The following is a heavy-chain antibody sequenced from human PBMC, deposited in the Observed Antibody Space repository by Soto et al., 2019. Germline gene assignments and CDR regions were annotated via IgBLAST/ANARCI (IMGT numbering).Heavy chain of an antibody. J-gene: IGHJ4*02. CDR3: ARDTGDGTFDF. V-gene: IGHV1-3*04. CDR1: GYTSSSYA. Sequence: ASVKVSCKASGYTSSSYAMHWVRQAPGQRLEWMGWINTGYGNTKSSQKFQDRVTISRDTSASTAYMELTSLRSEDTAVYYCARDTGDGTFDFWGQGTLVTVSS. CDR2: INTGYGNT. D-gene: IGHD7-27*01.